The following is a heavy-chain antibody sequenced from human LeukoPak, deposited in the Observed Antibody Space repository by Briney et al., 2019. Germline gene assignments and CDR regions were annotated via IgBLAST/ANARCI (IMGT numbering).Heavy chain of an antibody. J-gene: IGHJ4*02. Sequence: ASVKVSCKASGYTFTGYFMHWVRQAPGQGLEWMGWINPNSGGTNYAQKFQGRVTMTGDTSISTAYMDLSSLRSDDTAVYYCARDYAVTAWFGELLGVDYWGQGTLVTVSS. V-gene: IGHV1-2*02. CDR2: INPNSGGT. CDR3: ARDYAVTAWFGELLGVDY. CDR1: GYTFTGYF. D-gene: IGHD3-10*01.